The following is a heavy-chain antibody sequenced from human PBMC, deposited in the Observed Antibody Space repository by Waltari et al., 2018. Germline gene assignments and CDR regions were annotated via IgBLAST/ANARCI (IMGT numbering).Heavy chain of an antibody. CDR3: ARRKVPGTISYFDL. CDR2: IYGGSGRT. V-gene: IGHV4-59*12. D-gene: IGHD1-1*01. J-gene: IGHJ4*02. Sequence: QVQLQESGPGLVKPSETLSLTCAVSGGSIGGYYRSWIRQAPGQGLEGFGYIYGGSGRTSDNPSLKGRVTISMDTSKNHFSLSLSSVTAADTAVYYCARRKVPGTISYFDLWGQGVLVTVSS. CDR1: GGSIGGYY.